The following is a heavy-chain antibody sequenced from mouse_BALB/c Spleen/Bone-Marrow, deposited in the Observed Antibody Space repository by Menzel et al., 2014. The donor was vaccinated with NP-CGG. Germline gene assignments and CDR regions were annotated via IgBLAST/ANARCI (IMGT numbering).Heavy chain of an antibody. D-gene: IGHD1-1*01. CDR1: GFDFXRYW. CDR2: INPDSSTI. CDR3: ARLYYYGNFAY. V-gene: IGHV4-1*02. J-gene: IGHJ2*01. Sequence: EVKVVDSGGGLVQPGGSLKLSCAASGFDFXRYWMSWVRQAPGKGLEWIGEINPDSSTINYTPSLKDKFIISRDNAKNTLYLQMSKVRSEDTALYYCARLYYYGNFAYWGQGTTLTVSS.